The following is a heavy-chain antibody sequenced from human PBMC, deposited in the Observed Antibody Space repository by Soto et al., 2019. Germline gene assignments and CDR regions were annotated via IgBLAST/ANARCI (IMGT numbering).Heavy chain of an antibody. V-gene: IGHV1-46*01. J-gene: IGHJ4*02. CDR3: ARGRYGDY. CDR1: GYTFTNYY. D-gene: IGHD1-1*01. Sequence: QVQLMQSGAEVKQPGASVKVSCKASGYTFTNYYMHWVRQVPGQGLEWMGIINPSGGGPAHAQNFRGRVTVTRDTSTSTAYMELRSLRSDDTAVYYCARGRYGDYWGQGALVTVSS. CDR2: INPSGGGP.